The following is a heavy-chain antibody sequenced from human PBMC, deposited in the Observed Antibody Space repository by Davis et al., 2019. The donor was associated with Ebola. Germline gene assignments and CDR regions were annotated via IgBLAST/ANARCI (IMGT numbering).Heavy chain of an antibody. CDR3: AVIRGVMGY. V-gene: IGHV3-72*01. CDR1: GFTFGSYA. Sequence: GESLKISCVASGFTFGSYAMSWVRLVPGKGLEWVGRTKSKAYNYLTEYAASVQGRFTISRDDSKGSVYLQMNSLKIDDTAVYFCAVIRGVMGYWGQGTQVTVSS. CDR2: TKSKAYNYLT. D-gene: IGHD3-10*01. J-gene: IGHJ4*02.